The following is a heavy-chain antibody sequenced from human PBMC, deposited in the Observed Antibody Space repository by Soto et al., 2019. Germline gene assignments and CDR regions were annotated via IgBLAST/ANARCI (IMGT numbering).Heavy chain of an antibody. CDR2: IFPRDSDT. D-gene: IGHD7-27*01. V-gene: IGHV5-51*01. J-gene: IGHJ4*02. CDR1: GYTFTNCW. Sequence: GESLKISCKGSGYTFTNCWIAWVRQMPGKGLEWMGIIFPRDSDTRYRPSFQGQVTISVDRSISTAYLQWSSLKASDTAMYYCARASWGFEEPYFFDYRGLGTLVTVSS. CDR3: ARASWGFEEPYFFDY.